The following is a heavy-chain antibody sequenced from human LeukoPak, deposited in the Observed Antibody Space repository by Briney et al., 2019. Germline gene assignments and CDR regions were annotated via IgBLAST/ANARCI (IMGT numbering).Heavy chain of an antibody. CDR2: IIPILGIA. D-gene: IGHD6-19*01. Sequence: AASVKVSCKASGYTFTGYYMHWVRQAPGQGLEWMGRIIPILGIANYAQKFQGRVTITADKSTSTAYMELSSLRSEDTAVYYCARDGIAVATPPIVSYFDYWGQGTLVTVSS. J-gene: IGHJ4*02. V-gene: IGHV1-69*04. CDR3: ARDGIAVATPPIVSYFDY. CDR1: GYTFTGYY.